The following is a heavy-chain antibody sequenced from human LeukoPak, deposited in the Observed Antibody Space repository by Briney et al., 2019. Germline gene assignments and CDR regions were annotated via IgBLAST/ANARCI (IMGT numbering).Heavy chain of an antibody. CDR2: ISSSSTYI. CDR3: ARETIFGLTDAFDI. Sequence: GGSLRLSCVASGFTFSSYSMSWVRQAPGKGLEWVSSISSSSTYIYYADSLKGRFTISRDNAKNSLYLQMNSLRAEDTAVYYCARETIFGLTDAFDIWGQGTMVTVSS. D-gene: IGHD3/OR15-3a*01. J-gene: IGHJ3*02. CDR1: GFTFSSYS. V-gene: IGHV3-21*01.